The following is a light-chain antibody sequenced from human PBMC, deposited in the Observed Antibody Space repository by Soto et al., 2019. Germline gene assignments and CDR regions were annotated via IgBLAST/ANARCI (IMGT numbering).Light chain of an antibody. CDR1: QDIGNY. V-gene: IGKV1-33*01. Sequence: DIQMTQSPSSLSASVGDRVTITCQASQDIGNYLNWYQQKPGKDPKLLIYDASNFETRVPSRFSGSGSGTDITCTIRSLQPEDTATYYYHPYDSFPPITFGQGTRLDIK. CDR2: DAS. CDR3: HPYDSFPPIT. J-gene: IGKJ5*01.